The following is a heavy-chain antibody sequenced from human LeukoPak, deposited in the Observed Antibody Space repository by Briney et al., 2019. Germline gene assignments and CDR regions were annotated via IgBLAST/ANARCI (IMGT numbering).Heavy chain of an antibody. D-gene: IGHD1-1*01. Sequence: GGSLRLSCAASGFTFSSYAMNWVRQAPGKGLVWVSRIDSDGNSTAYADSVKGRFTISRDNAKNTLYLQMNSLRAEDTAVYYCASEGTTGTTWGPDYWGQGTLVTVSS. V-gene: IGHV3-74*01. J-gene: IGHJ4*02. CDR2: IDSDGNST. CDR3: ASEGTTGTTWGPDY. CDR1: GFTFSSYA.